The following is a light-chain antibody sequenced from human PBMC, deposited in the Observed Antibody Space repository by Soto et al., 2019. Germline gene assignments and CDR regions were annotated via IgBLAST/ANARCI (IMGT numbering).Light chain of an antibody. CDR3: AAWDDSLSVV. V-gene: IGLV1-47*01. J-gene: IGLJ2*01. CDR2: RNN. CDR1: SSNIGSNY. Sequence: QSVLTQPPSASGTPGQRVTISCSGSSSNIGSNYVYWYQQLPGTAPKLLIYRNNQRPSGVPDRFSGSKSGTSASLAISGLRSEDEADYYCAAWDDSLSVVFGGGTKHTVL.